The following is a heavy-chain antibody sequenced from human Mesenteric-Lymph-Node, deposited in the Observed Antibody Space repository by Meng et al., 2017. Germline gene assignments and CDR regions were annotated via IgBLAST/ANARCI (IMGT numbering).Heavy chain of an antibody. CDR1: GGSISSYY. CDR2: IYYSGST. V-gene: IGHV4-59*12. D-gene: IGHD6-19*01. J-gene: IGHJ4*01. Sequence: GSLRLSCTVSGGSISSYYWSWIRQPPGKGLEWIGYIYYSGSTYYNPSLKSRVTISVDTSKNQFSLKLSSVTAADTAVYYCARDPSRGGWYTHTHLYFDYWGQGTLVNVSS. CDR3: ARDPSRGGWYTHTHLYFDY.